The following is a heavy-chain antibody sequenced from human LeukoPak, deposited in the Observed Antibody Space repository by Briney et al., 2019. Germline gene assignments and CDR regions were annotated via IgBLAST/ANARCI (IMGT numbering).Heavy chain of an antibody. V-gene: IGHV3-23*01. D-gene: IGHD6-19*01. J-gene: IGHJ4*02. CDR1: GFTFSSYA. CDR3: AKDQGSGWYYFDY. Sequence: GGSLRLSCAASGFTFSSYAMSWVRQAPGKGLEWVSAISGSGGSTYYADSVKGRFAISRDNSKNTLYLQMNSLRAEDTAVYYCAKDQGSGWYYFDYWGQGTLVTVSS. CDR2: ISGSGGST.